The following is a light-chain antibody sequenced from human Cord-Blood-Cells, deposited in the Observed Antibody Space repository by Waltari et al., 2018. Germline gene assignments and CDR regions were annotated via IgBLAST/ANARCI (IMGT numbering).Light chain of an antibody. V-gene: IGKV4-1*01. CDR1: PSVLYSSNNKNY. CDR3: QQYYSTPFT. J-gene: IGKJ3*01. CDR2: WAS. Sequence: DIVMTQSPDSLAVSLGGRATIHCKASPSVLYSSNNKNYLAWYQQKPGQPPKLLIYWASTREAGVPDRFSGRGFGTEFTLTISILQSEDVVVYYCQQYYSTPFTFGPGTKVDIK.